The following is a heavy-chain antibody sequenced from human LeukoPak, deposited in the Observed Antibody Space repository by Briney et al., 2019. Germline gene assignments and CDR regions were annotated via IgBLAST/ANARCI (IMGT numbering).Heavy chain of an antibody. D-gene: IGHD2-15*01. CDR1: GFTFSSYG. J-gene: IGHJ4*02. CDR2: ISYDGSNK. V-gene: IGHV3-30*18. Sequence: GGSLRLSCAASGFTFSSYGMHWVRQAPGKGLEWVAVISYDGSNKYYADSVKGRFTISRDNSKNTLYLQMNSLRAEDTAVYYCAKDRGRYCSGGSCYSLDHWGQGTLVTVSS. CDR3: AKDRGRYCSGGSCYSLDH.